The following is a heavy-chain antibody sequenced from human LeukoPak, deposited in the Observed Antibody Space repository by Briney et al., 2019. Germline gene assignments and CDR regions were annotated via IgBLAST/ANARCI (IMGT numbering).Heavy chain of an antibody. V-gene: IGHV1-69*19. Sequence: PVKGFLKASGGTFRSYAISRVRQAPGQGLEWMGGIIPIFGTANYAQKFQGRVTITADESTSTAYMELNSLRSEDTAVYYCASRRRAVAGTPHGGHYWGRRTLVTVSS. CDR3: ASRRRAVAGTPHGGHY. CDR1: GGTFRSYA. D-gene: IGHD6-19*01. CDR2: IIPIFGTA. J-gene: IGHJ4*02.